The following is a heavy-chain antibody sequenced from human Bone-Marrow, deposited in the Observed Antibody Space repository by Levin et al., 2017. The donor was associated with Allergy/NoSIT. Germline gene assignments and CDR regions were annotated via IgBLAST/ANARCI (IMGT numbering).Heavy chain of an antibody. Sequence: PGGSLRLSCAALGFNFGGYPMYWVRQSPGKGLESVAIISYDGAKKWYEDSVKGRFIISRDNSKHTVSLQMNSLRVEDTALYFCARDHFYGVETATPEFWGQGTLVTVSP. D-gene: IGHD2-21*02. CDR3: ARDHFYGVETATPEF. V-gene: IGHV3-33*05. CDR1: GFNFGGYP. J-gene: IGHJ4*02. CDR2: ISYDGAKK.